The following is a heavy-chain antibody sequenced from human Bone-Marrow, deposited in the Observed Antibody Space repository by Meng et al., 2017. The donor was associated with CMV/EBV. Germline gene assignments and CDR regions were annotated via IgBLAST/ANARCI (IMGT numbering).Heavy chain of an antibody. CDR3: ARSLYSSSSRGSGMDV. CDR1: GFTFSSYD. CDR2: IGTAGDT. J-gene: IGHJ6*01. D-gene: IGHD6-6*01. V-gene: IGHV3-13*01. Sequence: GESLKISCAASGFTFSSYDMHWVRQATGKGLEWVSAIGTAGDTYYPGSVKGRFTISRENAKNSLYLQMNSLRAGDTAVYYCARSLYSSSSRGSGMDVWGQGNTVNVAS.